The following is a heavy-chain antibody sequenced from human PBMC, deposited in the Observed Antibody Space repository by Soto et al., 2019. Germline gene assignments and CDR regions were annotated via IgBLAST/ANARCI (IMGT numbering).Heavy chain of an antibody. CDR2: ISAYNGKT. CDR1: GYTFTSYG. CDR3: ARTPRGSGSYSTLKYYYYGMDV. Sequence: QVQLVQSGAKVKKPGASVKVSCKGSGYTFTSYGINLVRQGPGQGLEWMGWISAYNGKTNYAQKLQGRVTMTSDKTTSTAYMELRSLRSDDTAVYYCARTPRGSGSYSTLKYYYYGMDVWGQGTTVTVSS. D-gene: IGHD3-10*01. V-gene: IGHV1-18*01. J-gene: IGHJ6*02.